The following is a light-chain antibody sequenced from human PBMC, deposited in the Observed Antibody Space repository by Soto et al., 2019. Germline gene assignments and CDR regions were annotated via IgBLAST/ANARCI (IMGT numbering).Light chain of an antibody. V-gene: IGLV2-23*01. CDR1: SSDVGSYNL. CDR3: CSYAGSSTYV. CDR2: EGT. Sequence: QSVLTQPASVSGSPGQSITIACTGTSSDVGSYNLVSWYQQHPGKAPKPMIYEGTKRPSGVSNRFSGSKSGNTASLTISGPQAEDEADYYCCSYAGSSTYVFGTGTKVTV. J-gene: IGLJ1*01.